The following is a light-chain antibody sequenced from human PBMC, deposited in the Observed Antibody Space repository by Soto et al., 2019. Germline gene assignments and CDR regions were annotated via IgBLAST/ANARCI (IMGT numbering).Light chain of an antibody. Sequence: EIVLTQSPGTLSVSPGERATLSCRASQPISSNYVAWYQQKPGQAPRLLIYGTSTRATGIPDRFSGSGSATDFTLIISRVEPEDFAVYYCQQYVISPRTFGQGTKVEIK. V-gene: IGKV3-20*01. CDR1: QPISSNY. CDR3: QQYVISPRT. J-gene: IGKJ1*01. CDR2: GTS.